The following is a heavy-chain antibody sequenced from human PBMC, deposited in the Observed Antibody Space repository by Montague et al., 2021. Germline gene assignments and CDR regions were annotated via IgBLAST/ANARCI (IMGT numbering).Heavy chain of an antibody. V-gene: IGHV4-39*07. Sequence: SETLSLTCTVSGASINSNIYYWGWTRQSPGKGLEWIGSIYYSGNSFYQPSLKSRITMAVDTSKNQFSLNLSSVTAADTAIYYCARVFSSWYVGWFDPWGQGTLVTVSS. CDR1: GASINSNIYY. J-gene: IGHJ5*02. CDR2: IYYSGNS. D-gene: IGHD6-13*01. CDR3: ARVFSSWYVGWFDP.